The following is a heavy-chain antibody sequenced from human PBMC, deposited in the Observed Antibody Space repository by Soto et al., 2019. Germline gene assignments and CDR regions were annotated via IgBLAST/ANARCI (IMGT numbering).Heavy chain of an antibody. D-gene: IGHD2-15*01. J-gene: IGHJ6*02. CDR2: INHSGST. V-gene: IGHV4-34*01. CDR1: GGSFSGYY. Sequence: PSETLSLTCAVCGGSFSGYYWSWIRQPPGKGLEWIGEINHSGSTNYNPSLKSRVTISVDTSKNQFSLKLSSVTAADTAVYYCARGRTDCSGGSCYRTPYYYYYGMDVWGQGTTVTVSS. CDR3: ARGRTDCSGGSCYRTPYYYYYGMDV.